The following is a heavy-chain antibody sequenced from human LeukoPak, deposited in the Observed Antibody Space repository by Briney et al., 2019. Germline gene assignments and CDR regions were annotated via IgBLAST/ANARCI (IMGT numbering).Heavy chain of an antibody. CDR3: ARGYCSSTSCRHTSAFDI. V-gene: IGHV4-4*07. J-gene: IGHJ3*02. Sequence: PSETLSLTCTVSGGSISSYYWSWIRQPAGKGLEWIGRIYTSGSTNYNPSLKSRVTMSVDTSKNQFSLKLSSVTAADTAEYYCARGYCSSTSCRHTSAFDIWGQGTMVTVSS. D-gene: IGHD2-2*01. CDR1: GGSISSYY. CDR2: IYTSGST.